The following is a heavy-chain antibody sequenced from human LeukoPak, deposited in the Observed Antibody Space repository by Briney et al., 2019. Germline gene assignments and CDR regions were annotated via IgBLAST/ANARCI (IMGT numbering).Heavy chain of an antibody. J-gene: IGHJ4*02. Sequence: SETLSFTCAVYGGSFSGYYWSWIRQPPGKGLEWIGEINHSGSTNYNPSLKSRVTISVDTSKNQFSLKLSSVTAADTAVYYCARGSSSWYYFDYWGQGTLVTVSS. CDR1: GGSFSGYY. V-gene: IGHV4-34*01. CDR2: INHSGST. CDR3: ARGSSSWYYFDY. D-gene: IGHD6-13*01.